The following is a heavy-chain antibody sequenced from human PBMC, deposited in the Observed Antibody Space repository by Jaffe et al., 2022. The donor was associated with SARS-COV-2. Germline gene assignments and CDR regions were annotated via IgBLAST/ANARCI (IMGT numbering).Heavy chain of an antibody. CDR3: ARGSRGGAVAVIANNWFDP. CDR2: IYYSGST. D-gene: IGHD6-19*01. V-gene: IGHV4-39*01. J-gene: IGHJ5*02. CDR1: GGSISSSSYY. Sequence: QLQLQESGPGLVKPSETLSLTCTVSGGSISSSSYYWGWIRQPPGKGLEWIGSIYYSGSTYYNPSLKSRVTISVDTSKNQFSLKLSSVTAADTAVYYCARGSRGGAVAVIANNWFDPWGQGTLVTVSS.